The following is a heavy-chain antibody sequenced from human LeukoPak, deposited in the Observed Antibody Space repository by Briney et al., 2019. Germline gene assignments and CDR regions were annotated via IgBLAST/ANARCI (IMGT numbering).Heavy chain of an antibody. CDR3: TRLAIALIGTAPADS. D-gene: IGHD2-21*01. CDR2: IRSRTYGGAA. Sequence: GGSLRLSCEASGFTFADYAMNWVRQAPGKGLEWVGFIRSRTYGGAADYAPIVQGRSTISRDDSKSIAYLQMNSLEIEDTSVKYCTRLAIALIGTAPADSWGQGTLVTVSS. CDR1: GFTFADYA. V-gene: IGHV3-49*04. J-gene: IGHJ4*02.